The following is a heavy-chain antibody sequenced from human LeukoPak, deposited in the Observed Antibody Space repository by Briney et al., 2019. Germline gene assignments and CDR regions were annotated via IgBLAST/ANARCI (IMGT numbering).Heavy chain of an antibody. J-gene: IGHJ4*02. CDR3: ARVRYSGYEGDDY. CDR2: IYYSGST. CDR1: GGSISSGGYY. V-gene: IGHV4-31*03. D-gene: IGHD5-12*01. Sequence: SQTLSLTCTVSGGSISSGGYYWSWIRQHPGKGLEWIGYIYYSGSTYYNPSLKSRVTISVDTSKNQFSLKLSSVTAADTAVYYCARVRYSGYEGDDYWGQGTLVTVSS.